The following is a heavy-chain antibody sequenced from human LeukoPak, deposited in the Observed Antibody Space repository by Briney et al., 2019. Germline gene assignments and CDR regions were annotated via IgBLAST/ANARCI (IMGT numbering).Heavy chain of an antibody. Sequence: GGSLRLSCEASGFTFSSYDMSWVRQAPGEGLEWVSGISDSGASTFYADSVKGRFIISRDNSKSTLFLQMNSLRPEDTALYYCAKHSWSHFFDYWGQGTLVTVSS. J-gene: IGHJ4*02. CDR1: GFTFSSYD. CDR2: ISDSGAST. CDR3: AKHSWSHFFDY. V-gene: IGHV3-23*01. D-gene: IGHD1-26*01.